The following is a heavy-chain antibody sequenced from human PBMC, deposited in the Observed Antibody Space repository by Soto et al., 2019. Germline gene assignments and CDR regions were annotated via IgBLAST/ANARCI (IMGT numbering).Heavy chain of an antibody. V-gene: IGHV1-18*01. J-gene: IGHJ4*02. D-gene: IGHD3-3*01. CDR2: INAGNGNT. Sequence: ASVKVSCKASGYTFTSYGTSWVRQAPGQGLEWMGWINAGNGNTKYAQKFQGRVTITRDTSASTAYMELSSLRSEDTAVYYCARGSGTPDFWSGYYTFDYWGQGTLVTVSS. CDR1: GYTFTSYG. CDR3: ARGSGTPDFWSGYYTFDY.